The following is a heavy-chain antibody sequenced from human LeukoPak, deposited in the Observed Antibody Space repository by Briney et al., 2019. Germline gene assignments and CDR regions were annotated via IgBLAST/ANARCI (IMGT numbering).Heavy chain of an antibody. Sequence: GRSLRLSCAASGFTFRSYGIHWVRQAPGRGLEWVAVISSDGRNKYYADSVKGRFTISRDNAKNSLYLQMNSLRAEDTAVYYCARDGCSGGDCYSFWFDPWGQGTLVTVSS. CDR2: ISSDGRNK. V-gene: IGHV3-30*03. CDR1: GFTFRSYG. CDR3: ARDGCSGGDCYSFWFDP. D-gene: IGHD2-15*01. J-gene: IGHJ5*02.